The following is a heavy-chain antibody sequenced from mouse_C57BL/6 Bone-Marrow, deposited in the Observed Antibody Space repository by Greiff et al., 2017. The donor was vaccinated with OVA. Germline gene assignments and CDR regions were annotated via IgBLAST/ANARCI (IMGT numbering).Heavy chain of an antibody. V-gene: IGHV1-26*01. CDR2: INPNNGGT. CDR1: GYTFTDYY. J-gene: IGHJ4*01. CDR3: ARAGGDYAMDY. Sequence: LVKPGASVKISCKASGYTFTDYYMNWVKQSHGKSLEWIGDINPNNGGTSYNQKFKGKATLTVDKSSSTAYMELRSLTSEDSAVYYCARAGGDYAMDYWGQGTSVTVSS.